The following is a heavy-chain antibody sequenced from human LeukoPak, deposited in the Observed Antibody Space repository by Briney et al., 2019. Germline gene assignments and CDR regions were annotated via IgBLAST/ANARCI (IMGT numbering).Heavy chain of an antibody. D-gene: IGHD6-13*01. CDR3: ARDGIAAAGTFYMDV. CDR1: GYTFTSYY. Sequence: ASVKVSCKASGYTFTSYYMHWVRQAPGQGLEWMGIINPSGGSTSYAQKFQGRVTMTRDMSTSTVYMELSSLRSEDTAVSYCARDGIAAAGTFYMDVWGKGTTVTVSS. J-gene: IGHJ6*03. V-gene: IGHV1-46*01. CDR2: INPSGGST.